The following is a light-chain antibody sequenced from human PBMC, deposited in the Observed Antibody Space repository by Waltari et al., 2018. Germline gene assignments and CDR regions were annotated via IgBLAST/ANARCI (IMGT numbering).Light chain of an antibody. Sequence: DIVMTQSPDSLAVSLGERATINCKSSQNVLYSSNNKNHLAWYQQKPGQSPNLLIYWTSTRESGVPDRFSGSGSGTDFTLTISSLQAEDVAVYYCQQYYSTPYTFGQGTKLEIK. V-gene: IGKV4-1*01. CDR1: QNVLYSSNNKNH. J-gene: IGKJ2*01. CDR3: QQYYSTPYT. CDR2: WTS.